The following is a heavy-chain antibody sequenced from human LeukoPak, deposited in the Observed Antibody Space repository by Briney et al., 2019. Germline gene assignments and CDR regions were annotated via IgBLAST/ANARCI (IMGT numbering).Heavy chain of an antibody. CDR2: INQDASAT. CDR1: GFTLWNYW. Sequence: GGSLRLSCAASGFTLWNYWMIWLGQAPGKGREGVANINQDASATLYVDSVKGRFTISRANAQNSLYLQMTSLRAEEPAVYYCARDLSPKARNSYDAFDVWGQGTIVTVS. J-gene: IGHJ3*01. D-gene: IGHD1-7*01. CDR3: ARDLSPKARNSYDAFDV. V-gene: IGHV3-7*01.